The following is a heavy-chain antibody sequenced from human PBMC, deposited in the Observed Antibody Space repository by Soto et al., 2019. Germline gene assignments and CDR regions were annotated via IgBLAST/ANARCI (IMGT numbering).Heavy chain of an antibody. V-gene: IGHV3-53*01. J-gene: IGHJ4*02. Sequence: EVQLVESGGGLIPPGGSLRLSCAASGFTVSSNYMRWVRQAPGKGLEWVSDIYNGGNTYYADSVKGRFTISRDNSKNKMYFQMNSLRAEDTAVYYCAISAHGGNSWGQGTLVTVSS. CDR2: IYNGGNT. CDR1: GFTVSSNY. CDR3: AISAHGGNS.